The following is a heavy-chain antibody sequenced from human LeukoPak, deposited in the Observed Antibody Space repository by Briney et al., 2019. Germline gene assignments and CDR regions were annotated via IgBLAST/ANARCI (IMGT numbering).Heavy chain of an antibody. V-gene: IGHV1-46*01. CDR3: AADGFYDSSGYYYSRWFDP. CDR1: GGTFRSYA. Sequence: ASVKVSCKTSGGTFRSYAISWVRQAPGQGLEWMGIINPSGGSTSYAQKFQGRVTMTRDMSTSTVYMELSSLRSEDTAVYYCAADGFYDSSGYYYSRWFDPWGQGTLVTVSS. J-gene: IGHJ5*02. CDR2: INPSGGST. D-gene: IGHD3-22*01.